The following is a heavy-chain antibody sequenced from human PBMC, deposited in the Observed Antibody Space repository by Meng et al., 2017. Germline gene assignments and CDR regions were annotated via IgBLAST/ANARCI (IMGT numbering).Heavy chain of an antibody. CDR2: TSRTDGSA. V-gene: IGHV1-46*01. Sequence: LLGCDVETPVASEKVSCKPSGAFTGYDIDWVRQAPGQGLEWMGMTSRTDGSATYAQKFQGRLTVTSDTSTTTSYMELSSLRSEDTAVYYCAREGGAWGQGTLVTVSS. CDR1: GAFTGYD. J-gene: IGHJ5*02. CDR3: AREGGA.